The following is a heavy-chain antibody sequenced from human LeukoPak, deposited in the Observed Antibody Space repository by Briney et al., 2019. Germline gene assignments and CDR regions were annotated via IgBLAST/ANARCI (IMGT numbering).Heavy chain of an antibody. CDR1: GFTFSNYG. Sequence: DPGGSLRLSCAASGFTFSNYGMHWVRQAPGKGLEWVATIRYDGSKQYYGDSVRGRFTISRDNSKNTLYLEMNNLRAEDTAVYYCARSEWNYVRWFDPWGQGTLVTVSS. J-gene: IGHJ5*02. V-gene: IGHV3-33*01. CDR2: IRYDGSKQ. CDR3: ARSEWNYVRWFDP. D-gene: IGHD1-7*01.